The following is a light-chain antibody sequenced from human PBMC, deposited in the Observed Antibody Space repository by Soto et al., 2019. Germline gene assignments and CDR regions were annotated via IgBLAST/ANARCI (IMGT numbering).Light chain of an antibody. Sequence: EIQMTQSPSTLSVSVGDTVTITCRASQTISSWLAWYQQKPGKAPKLLIYKASTLKSGVTSRFSGSGSGTEFTLTISSLQPDDFATYYCQPYNSYSEAFGPVTKVDIK. CDR3: QPYNSYSEA. V-gene: IGKV1-5*03. CDR1: QTISSW. J-gene: IGKJ1*01. CDR2: KAS.